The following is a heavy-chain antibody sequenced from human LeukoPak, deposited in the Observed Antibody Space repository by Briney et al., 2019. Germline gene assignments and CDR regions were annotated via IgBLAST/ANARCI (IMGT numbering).Heavy chain of an antibody. D-gene: IGHD1-7*01. CDR3: ARGGITGTTSLFDY. CDR2: INHSGST. Sequence: SETLSLTCAVYGGSFSGYYWSWIRQPPGKGLEWIGEINHSGSTNYNPSLKSRVTISVDTSKNQFSLKLSSVTAADTAVYYCARGGITGTTSLFDYWGQGTLVNVSS. CDR1: GGSFSGYY. V-gene: IGHV4-34*01. J-gene: IGHJ4*02.